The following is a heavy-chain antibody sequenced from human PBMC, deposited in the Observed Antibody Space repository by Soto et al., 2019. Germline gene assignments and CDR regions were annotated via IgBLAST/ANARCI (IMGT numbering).Heavy chain of an antibody. J-gene: IGHJ5*02. CDR1: GFTFSSYG. D-gene: IGHD2-15*01. CDR3: FIVVVAATPPQNWFDP. CDR2: ISYDGSNK. V-gene: IGHV3-30*03. Sequence: GGSLRLSCAASGFTFSSYGMHWVRQAPGKGLEWVAVISYDGSNKYYADSVKGRFTISRDNSKNTLYLQMNSLRAEDTAVYYCFIVVVAATPPQNWFDPWGQGTLVTVS.